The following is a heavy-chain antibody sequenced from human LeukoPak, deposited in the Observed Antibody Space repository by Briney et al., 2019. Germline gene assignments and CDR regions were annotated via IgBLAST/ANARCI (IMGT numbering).Heavy chain of an antibody. CDR1: GFTFSNYG. V-gene: IGHV3-30*02. CDR2: IRYGGSNK. J-gene: IGHJ6*03. CDR3: AREEQELVRDYYYYMDV. D-gene: IGHD6-13*01. Sequence: PGGSLRLSCAASGFTFSNYGMQWVRQAPGKGLEWVAFIRYGGSNKYYADSVKGRFTISRDNSKNTLDLQMNSLSGDDSAVYYCAREEQELVRDYYYYMDVWGKGTTVTVSS.